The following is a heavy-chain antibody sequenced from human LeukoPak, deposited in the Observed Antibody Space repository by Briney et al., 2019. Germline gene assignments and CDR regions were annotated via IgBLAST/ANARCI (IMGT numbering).Heavy chain of an antibody. CDR3: AKVDNIAAAGTFDY. Sequence: PGGSLRLSCATSGFAFSTYAMSWVRQAPGKGLEWVSAISGSGGGTYYSDSVKGRFTISGDNSKNTLYLQMNSLRAADTALYYRAKVDNIAAAGTFDYWGQGTLVTVSS. CDR1: GFAFSTYA. J-gene: IGHJ4*02. V-gene: IGHV3-23*01. CDR2: ISGSGGGT. D-gene: IGHD6-13*01.